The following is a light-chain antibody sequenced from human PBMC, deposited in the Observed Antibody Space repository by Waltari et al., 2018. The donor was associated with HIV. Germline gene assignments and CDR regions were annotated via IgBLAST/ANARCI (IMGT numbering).Light chain of an antibody. CDR2: QHT. J-gene: IGLJ2*01. V-gene: IGLV3-1*01. CDR1: QLGNTS. CDR3: LAWDNNIVA. Sequence: SYDVTQPPSVSVSQGQTASITCSGDQLGNTSISWYQQKPGQSPVLVIYQHTKRPSGIPERFSGSISGNTATLTIGGTQAMDEADYYCLAWDNNIVAFGGGTKLTVL.